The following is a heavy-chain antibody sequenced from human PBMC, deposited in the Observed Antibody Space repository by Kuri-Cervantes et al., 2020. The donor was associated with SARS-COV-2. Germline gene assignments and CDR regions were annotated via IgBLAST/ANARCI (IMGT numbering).Heavy chain of an antibody. D-gene: IGHD5-12*01. J-gene: IGHJ4*02. V-gene: IGHV3-30*02. CDR3: AKDTFNSGYAQWDYFDY. Sequence: GESLKISCAASGFTFSSYGMHWVRQAPGKGLEWVAFIRYDGSNKYYADSVKGRFTISRDNSKNTLYLQMNSLRAEDTAVYYCAKDTFNSGYAQWDYFDYWGQGTLVTVSS. CDR2: IRYDGSNK. CDR1: GFTFSSYG.